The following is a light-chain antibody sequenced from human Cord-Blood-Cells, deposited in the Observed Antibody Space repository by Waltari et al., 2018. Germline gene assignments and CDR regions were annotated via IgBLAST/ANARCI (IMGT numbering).Light chain of an antibody. J-gene: IGKJ3*01. Sequence: DIQMTQSPSSLSASVGDRVTITCRASQSISSYLNWYQQKPGKAPKLLIYAASSLQSGVPSRFSGSGSGTDFTLTISSLQPEDFATYYCQQSYSTPPLFTFGP. CDR1: QSISSY. V-gene: IGKV1-39*01. CDR2: AAS. CDR3: QQSYSTPPLFT.